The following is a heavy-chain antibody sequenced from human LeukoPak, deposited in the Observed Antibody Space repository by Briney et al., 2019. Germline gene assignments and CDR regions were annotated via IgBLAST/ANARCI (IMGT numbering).Heavy chain of an antibody. CDR2: IIPIFGTA. Sequence: SVKVSCKASGGTFSSYAISWVRQAPGQGLEWTGGIIPIFGTANYAQKFQGRVTITADESTSTAYMELSSLRSEDTAVYYCARERSHGDRTGGIVDYWGQGTLVTVSS. D-gene: IGHD4-17*01. J-gene: IGHJ4*02. CDR3: ARERSHGDRTGGIVDY. CDR1: GGTFSSYA. V-gene: IGHV1-69*13.